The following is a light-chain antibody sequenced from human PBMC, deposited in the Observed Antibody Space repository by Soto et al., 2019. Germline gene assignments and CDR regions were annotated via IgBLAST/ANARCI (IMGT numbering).Light chain of an antibody. Sequence: QSALTQPPSASGSPGQSVTISCTGTSSDVGGYVYVSWYQQYPGKAPKLMIYEVNKRPSGVPDRFSGSKSGNTASLTVSGLQAEDEDDYYCSSYAGTNTDVIFGGGTKLTVL. CDR1: SSDVGGYVY. CDR2: EVN. V-gene: IGLV2-8*01. J-gene: IGLJ2*01. CDR3: SSYAGTNTDVI.